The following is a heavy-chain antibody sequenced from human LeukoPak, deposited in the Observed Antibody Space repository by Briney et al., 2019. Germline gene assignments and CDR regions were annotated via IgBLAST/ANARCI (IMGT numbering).Heavy chain of an antibody. J-gene: IGHJ6*02. CDR2: VSGDGYTT. Sequence: PGGSLRLSCVASEFTFEDYAMSWVRQVPGKGLEWVSLVSGDGYTTYYADSVKGRSTISRDNSKNSLYLQMNSLRAEDTALYYCAKEVVEVIPTAVDGELYFYYYGMDVWGQGTTVIVSS. V-gene: IGHV3-43*02. D-gene: IGHD2-2*01. CDR3: AKEVVEVIPTAVDGELYFYYYGMDV. CDR1: EFTFEDYA.